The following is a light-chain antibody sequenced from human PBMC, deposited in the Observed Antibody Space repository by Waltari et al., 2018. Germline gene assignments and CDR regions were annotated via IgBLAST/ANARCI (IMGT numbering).Light chain of an antibody. Sequence: DIQMTQSPSTLSASVGDRVTISCRASQSVGTWLAWYQQKPGKAPKLLIYMASSLESGVPSRFSGSGSGTEFTLTISSLQPDDCATDSCQQYSSFSTFGQGTKVDI. CDR3: QQYSSFST. CDR2: MAS. V-gene: IGKV1-5*03. J-gene: IGKJ2*01. CDR1: QSVGTW.